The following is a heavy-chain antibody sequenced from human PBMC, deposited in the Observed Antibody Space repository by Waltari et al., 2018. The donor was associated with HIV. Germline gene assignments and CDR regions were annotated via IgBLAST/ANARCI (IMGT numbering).Heavy chain of an antibody. D-gene: IGHD1-26*01. J-gene: IGHJ2*01. CDR2: IYYTGRE. V-gene: IGHV4-39*01. Sequence: QLQLQESGPGLVKPSETLSLTCTVSGGSVSSSSYFWGWIRQPPGKGLEGVGRIYYTGREYYNPSLKSRVTISVDTSKNQFSLKVTSVTAADTAVYYCARHALRVGAAYWNFDLWGRGTLVTVSS. CDR3: ARHALRVGAAYWNFDL. CDR1: GGSVSSSSYF.